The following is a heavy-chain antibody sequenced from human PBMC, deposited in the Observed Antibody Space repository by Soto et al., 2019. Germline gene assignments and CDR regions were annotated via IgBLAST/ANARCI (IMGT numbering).Heavy chain of an antibody. CDR2: ISYDGSNK. CDR1: GFTFSSYG. Sequence: QVQLVESGGGVVQPGRSLRLSCAASGFTFSSYGMHWVRQAPGKGLEWVAVISYDGSNKYYADSVKGRFTISRDNSKNTLYLQMNSLRAEDTAVYYCAKDVAARRRGYYYYGVDVWGQGTTVTVSS. J-gene: IGHJ6*02. D-gene: IGHD2-21*01. V-gene: IGHV3-30*18. CDR3: AKDVAARRRGYYYYGVDV.